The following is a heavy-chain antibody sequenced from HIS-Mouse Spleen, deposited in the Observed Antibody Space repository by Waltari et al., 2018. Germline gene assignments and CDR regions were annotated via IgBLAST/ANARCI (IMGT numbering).Heavy chain of an antibody. Sequence: QVQLVESGGGVVQPGRSLRLSCAASGFTFSSYAMHWVRQAPGKGLEWLEVIYDEGSNKDYADSVKGRFTISRDKSKNTLYLQMNSLGAEDTAVYYCARDRPLYYYDSSGYYDYWGQGTLVTVSS. CDR3: ARDRPLYYYDSSGYYDY. CDR2: IYDEGSNK. D-gene: IGHD3-22*01. J-gene: IGHJ4*02. CDR1: GFTFSSYA. V-gene: IGHV3-30-3*01.